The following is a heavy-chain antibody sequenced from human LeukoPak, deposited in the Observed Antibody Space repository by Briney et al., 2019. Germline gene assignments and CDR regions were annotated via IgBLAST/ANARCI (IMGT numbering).Heavy chain of an antibody. V-gene: IGHV4-59*01. Sequence: SETLSLTCTVSGGSISSYYWSWIRQPPGKGLEWIGYIYYSGSTNYNPSLKSRVTISVDTSKNQFSLKLSSVTAADTAVYYCARGNYDILSLGYWGQGTLVTVSS. J-gene: IGHJ4*02. CDR1: GGSISSYY. CDR2: IYYSGST. D-gene: IGHD3-9*01. CDR3: ARGNYDILSLGY.